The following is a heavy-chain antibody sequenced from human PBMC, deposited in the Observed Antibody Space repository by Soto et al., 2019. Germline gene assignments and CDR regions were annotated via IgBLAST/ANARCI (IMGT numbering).Heavy chain of an antibody. D-gene: IGHD3-10*01. CDR2: INSNGSST. Sequence: GGSLRLSCAASGFTFSSYWMHWVRQAPGKGLVWVSRINSNGSSTSYADSVKGRFTISRDNAKNTLYLQMNSLRAEDTAVYYCARGITRNAFDIWGQGTMVTVSS. J-gene: IGHJ3*02. CDR3: ARGITRNAFDI. V-gene: IGHV3-74*01. CDR1: GFTFSSYW.